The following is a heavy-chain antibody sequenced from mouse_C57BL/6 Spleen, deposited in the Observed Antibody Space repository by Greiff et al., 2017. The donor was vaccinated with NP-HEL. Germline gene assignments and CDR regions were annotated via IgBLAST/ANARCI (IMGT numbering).Heavy chain of an antibody. Sequence: QVQLQQPGAELVRPGSSVKLSCKASGYTFTSYWMHWVKQRPIQGLEWIGNIDPSDSETHYNQKFKDKATLTVDKSSSTAYMQLSSLTSEDSAVYYCARSDDYDEFAYWGQGTLVTVSA. D-gene: IGHD2-4*01. CDR3: ARSDDYDEFAY. V-gene: IGHV1-52*01. CDR2: IDPSDSET. J-gene: IGHJ3*01. CDR1: GYTFTSYW.